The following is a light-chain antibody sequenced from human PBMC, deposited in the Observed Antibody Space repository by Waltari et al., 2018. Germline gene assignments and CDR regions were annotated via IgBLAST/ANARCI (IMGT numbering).Light chain of an antibody. J-gene: IGKJ1*01. V-gene: IGKV3-20*01. CDR3: QNHERLPAT. CDR2: AAS. Sequence: VLTQSPGPLSLSPGERATLSCSASQSISKYLVWYHQRPGHAPRLLIYAASTRATGIPDRFSGSGFGTDFTLTISRLEPEDFAMYYCQNHERLPATFGQGTKVEIK. CDR1: QSISKY.